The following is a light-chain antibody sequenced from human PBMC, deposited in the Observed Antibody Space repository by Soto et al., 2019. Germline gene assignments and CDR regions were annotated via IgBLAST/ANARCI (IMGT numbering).Light chain of an antibody. CDR1: QSVSSN. CDR3: QQYNNWPLT. Sequence: EIVMTQSPATLSVPTGERATLSCRASQSVSSNLAWYQQKPGQAPRLLIYGASTRATGIPARFSGSGSGTEFTLTISSLQSEDFAVYYCQQYNNWPLTFGQGTRLAIK. V-gene: IGKV3-15*01. J-gene: IGKJ5*01. CDR2: GAS.